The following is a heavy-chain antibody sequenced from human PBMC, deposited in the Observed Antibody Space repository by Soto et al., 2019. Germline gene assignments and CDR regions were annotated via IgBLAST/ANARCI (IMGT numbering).Heavy chain of an antibody. CDR2: ISAYNGKN. V-gene: IGHV1-18*01. D-gene: IGHD2-15*01. Sequence: QVQLVQSGAEVKKPGASMKVSCKASGYTLTTYGISWVRQAPGQGLEWMGWISAYNGKNNYEQKFQGRVTMTTDTSTSIAYMELRSLRSDDTAVYYCARGPPTSCSGGSSYSHYFDYWGQGTLVTVSS. CDR3: ARGPPTSCSGGSSYSHYFDY. J-gene: IGHJ4*02. CDR1: GYTLTTYG.